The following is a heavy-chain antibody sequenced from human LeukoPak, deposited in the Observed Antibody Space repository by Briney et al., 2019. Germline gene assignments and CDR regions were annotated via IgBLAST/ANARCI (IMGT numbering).Heavy chain of an antibody. CDR2: ISAYNGNT. CDR3: ARVLDWGMITFGANYGGIDY. D-gene: IGHD3-16*01. CDR1: GYTFTSYG. Sequence: GASVKVSCKASGYTFTSYGISWVRQAPGRGLEWMGWISAYNGNTNYAQKLQGRVTMTTDTSTSTAYMELRSLRSDDTAVYYCARVLDWGMITFGANYGGIDYWGQGTLVTVSS. V-gene: IGHV1-18*01. J-gene: IGHJ4*02.